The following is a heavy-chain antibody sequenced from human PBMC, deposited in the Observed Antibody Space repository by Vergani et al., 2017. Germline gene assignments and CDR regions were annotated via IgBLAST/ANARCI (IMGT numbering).Heavy chain of an antibody. CDR3: ARGNRYSYGYLHMDV. J-gene: IGHJ6*02. V-gene: IGHV4-59*01. D-gene: IGHD5-18*01. CDR1: VGSISSYY. CDR2: IYYSGST. Sequence: QVQLQESVPGLVKPSETLSLTCTVSVGSISSYYWSWIRQPPGKGLEWIGYIYYSGSTNYNPSLKSRVTISVDTSKNQFSLKLSSVTAADTAVYYCARGNRYSYGYLHMDVWGQGTTVTVSS.